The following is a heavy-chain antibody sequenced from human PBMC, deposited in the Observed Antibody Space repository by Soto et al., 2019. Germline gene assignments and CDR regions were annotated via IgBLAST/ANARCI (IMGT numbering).Heavy chain of an antibody. Sequence: ASVKVSCKASGYTFTSYAMHWVRQAPGQRLEWMGWINAGNGNTKYSQKFQGRVTITRDTSASTAYMELSSLRSEDTAVYYCARDGCSSTSCFSNSFDPWGQGTLVTVSS. V-gene: IGHV1-3*01. CDR3: ARDGCSSTSCFSNSFDP. CDR2: INAGNGNT. J-gene: IGHJ5*02. CDR1: GYTFTSYA. D-gene: IGHD2-2*01.